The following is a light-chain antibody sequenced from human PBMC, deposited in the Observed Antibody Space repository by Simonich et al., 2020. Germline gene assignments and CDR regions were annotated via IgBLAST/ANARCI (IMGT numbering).Light chain of an antibody. CDR3: SSYAGSNPL. CDR2: EVS. V-gene: IGLV2-8*01. Sequence: QSALTQPPSASGSPGPSVTISCTGTRSDVGGYNYVSWYQQHPGKTPKLMIYEVSKRPSGVPDRCSGSKTGNTASLTVSGLQAEDEADYYCSSYAGSNPLFGGGTKLTVL. CDR1: RSDVGGYNY. J-gene: IGLJ2*01.